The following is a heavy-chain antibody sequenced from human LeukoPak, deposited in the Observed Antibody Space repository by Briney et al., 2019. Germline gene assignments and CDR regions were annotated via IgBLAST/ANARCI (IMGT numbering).Heavy chain of an antibody. CDR1: GYSFTSYW. J-gene: IGHJ6*02. D-gene: IGHD6-25*01. CDR3: ARQPSRLPVENGMDV. V-gene: IGHV5-51*01. Sequence: GESLKISCKGSGYSFTSYWIGWVRQMPGKGLEWMGIIYPGDSDTRYSPSFQGQVTILADKSISTAYLQWSSLEASDTAMYYCARQPSRLPVENGMDVWGQGTTVTVSS. CDR2: IYPGDSDT.